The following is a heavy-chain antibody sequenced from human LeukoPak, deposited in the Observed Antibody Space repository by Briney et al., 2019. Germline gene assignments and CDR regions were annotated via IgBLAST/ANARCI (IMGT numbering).Heavy chain of an antibody. CDR2: IYYSGST. J-gene: IGHJ4*02. CDR1: GFSISSGYY. Sequence: SETLSLTCTVSGFSISSGYYWGWIRQPPGKGLEWIGSIYYSGSTYYNPSLKSRVTISVDTSKNQFSLKLSSVTAADTAVYYCARADDYVWGSYLAFDYWGQGTLVTVSS. V-gene: IGHV4-38-2*02. CDR3: ARADDYVWGSYLAFDY. D-gene: IGHD3-16*02.